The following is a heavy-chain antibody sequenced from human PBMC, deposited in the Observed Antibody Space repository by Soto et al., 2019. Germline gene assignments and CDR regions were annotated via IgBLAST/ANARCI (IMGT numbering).Heavy chain of an antibody. Sequence: EVQLVESGGGLVQPGGSLRLSCVAAGFTFNSYWMSWVRQAPGKGLEWVASIKQDGSEKYYVDSVKGRFTISRDNAKNALYLQMNSLRDEVTAVYYCARDPPDYTNYASRGDYWGQGTLVTVSS. V-gene: IGHV3-7*01. CDR2: IKQDGSEK. J-gene: IGHJ4*02. CDR1: GFTFNSYW. D-gene: IGHD4-4*01. CDR3: ARDPPDYTNYASRGDY.